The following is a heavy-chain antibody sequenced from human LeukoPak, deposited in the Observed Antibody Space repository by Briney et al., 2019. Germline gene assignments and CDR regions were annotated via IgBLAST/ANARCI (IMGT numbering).Heavy chain of an antibody. J-gene: IGHJ4*02. D-gene: IGHD2-2*02. V-gene: IGHV1-69*04. CDR1: GYTFTSYG. CDR2: IIPILGIA. Sequence: WASVKVPCKASGYTFTSYGISWVRQAPGQGLEWMGRIIPILGIANYAQKFQGRVTITADKSTSTAYMELSSLRSGDTAVYYCARDLAGQYCSSTTYCTFIRDTYFDYWGQGTLVTVSS. CDR3: ARDLAGQYCSSTTYCTFIRDTYFDY.